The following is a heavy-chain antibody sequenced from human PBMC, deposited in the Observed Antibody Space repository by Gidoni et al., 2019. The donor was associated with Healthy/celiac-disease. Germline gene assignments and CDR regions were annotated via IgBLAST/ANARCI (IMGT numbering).Heavy chain of an antibody. CDR1: GFIFEDFA. J-gene: IGHJ3*01. CDR3: AKDTYDDFGVRGIQYGFDV. V-gene: IGHV3-9*01. CDR2: ISWNSGRI. D-gene: IGHD4-17*01. Sequence: VQLLESGGGLVQPGRSPRLSCAGSGFIFEDFAMHWFSQAPGKGLEWVTGISWNSGRIGYEDFVKGRFTISRDDAKNSLYLEMNSLRVEDTALYYCAKDTYDDFGVRGIQYGFDVWGQGTMVTVSS.